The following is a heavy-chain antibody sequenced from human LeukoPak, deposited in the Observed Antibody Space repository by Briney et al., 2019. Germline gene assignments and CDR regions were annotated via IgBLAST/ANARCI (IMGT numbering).Heavy chain of an antibody. CDR1: GFSFGDDA. CDR3: ARAIQESDGRGYYCNS. D-gene: IGHD3-22*01. J-gene: IGHJ1*01. Sequence: GGSLRLSCAASGFSFGDDAMSWFRQAPGKGLEWVGLIRRRANGGTTEYAASVKGRFTISRDDSNRIAYLQMNSLKTEDTAVYYCARAIQESDGRGYYCNSWGQGTLVTVSS. V-gene: IGHV3-49*03. CDR2: IRRRANGGTT.